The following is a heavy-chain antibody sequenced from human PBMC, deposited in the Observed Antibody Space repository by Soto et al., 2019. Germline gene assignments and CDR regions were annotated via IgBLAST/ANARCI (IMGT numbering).Heavy chain of an antibody. CDR3: ARDIRGYSRAFDY. D-gene: IGHD5-18*01. Sequence: PSETLSLTCTVSGDSVSSDNCYWTWTRQPPGKGLEWIGYIYSSGSTNYNPSLKSRVTISVDTSRNQFSLKLTSVTAADTAVYYCARDIRGYSRAFDYWGQGTLVTVSS. V-gene: IGHV4-61*01. CDR1: GDSVSSDNCY. CDR2: IYSSGST. J-gene: IGHJ4*02.